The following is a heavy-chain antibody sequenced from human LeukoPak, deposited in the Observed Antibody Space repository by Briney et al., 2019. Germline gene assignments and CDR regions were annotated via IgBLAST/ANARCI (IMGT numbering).Heavy chain of an antibody. D-gene: IGHD5-12*01. CDR1: GYTLTELS. J-gene: IGHJ3*02. CDR2: FDPEDGET. V-gene: IGHV1-24*01. Sequence: GASVKVSCKVSGYTLTELSMHWVRQAPGKGLEWMGGFDPEDGETIYAQKFQGRVTMTEDTSTDTAYMELSSLRSEDTAVYYCTYSGYDLGAFDIWGQGTMVTVSS. CDR3: TYSGYDLGAFDI.